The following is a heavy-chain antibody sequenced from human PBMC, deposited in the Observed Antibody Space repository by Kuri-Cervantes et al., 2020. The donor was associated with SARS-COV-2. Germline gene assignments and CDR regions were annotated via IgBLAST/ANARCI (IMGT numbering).Heavy chain of an antibody. D-gene: IGHD3-22*01. V-gene: IGHV3-48*02. CDR3: ARQEVYYDSSSYYYVGPRGVDY. Sequence: GGSLRLSCAASGFTFSSYSMNWVRQAPGKGLEWVSYISSSSSTINYADSVKGRFTISRDNAKNSLYLQMNSLRDEDKAVYYCARQEVYYDSSSYYYVGPRGVDYWGQGTLVTVSS. CDR2: ISSSSSTI. J-gene: IGHJ4*02. CDR1: GFTFSSYS.